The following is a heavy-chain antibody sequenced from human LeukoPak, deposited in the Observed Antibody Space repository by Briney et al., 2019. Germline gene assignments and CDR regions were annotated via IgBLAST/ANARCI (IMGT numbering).Heavy chain of an antibody. CDR2: ITGSGGST. J-gene: IGHJ4*02. CDR1: AFTFSNYT. CDR3: ATMPVYSSGWYYFDY. Sequence: GGSLRLSCAASAFTFSNYTMNWVRQAPGKGLEWVSAITGSGGSTYYADSVKGRFTISRDNSKNTLYLQMNSLRAEDTAVYYCATMPVYSSGWYYFDYWGQGTLVTVSS. V-gene: IGHV3-23*01. D-gene: IGHD6-19*01.